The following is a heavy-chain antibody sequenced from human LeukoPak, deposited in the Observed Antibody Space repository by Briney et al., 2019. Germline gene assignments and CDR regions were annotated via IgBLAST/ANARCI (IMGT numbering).Heavy chain of an antibody. J-gene: IGHJ4*02. Sequence: TSETLSLTCTVSGGSISSGYYWGWIRQPPGKGLEWIGSIYHSGSTYYNPSLKSRVTISVDTSKNQFSLKLSSVTAADTAVYYCARDEGLYGSGVFDYWGQGTLVTVSS. CDR3: ARDEGLYGSGVFDY. CDR1: GGSISSGYY. D-gene: IGHD3-10*01. V-gene: IGHV4-38-2*02. CDR2: IYHSGST.